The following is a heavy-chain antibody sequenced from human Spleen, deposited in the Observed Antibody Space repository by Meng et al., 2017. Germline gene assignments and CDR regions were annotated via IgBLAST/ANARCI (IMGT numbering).Heavy chain of an antibody. D-gene: IGHD1-14*01. V-gene: IGHV3-15*01. CDR2: IIAKSDGGKI. J-gene: IGHJ4*02. CDR3: TARTGSD. Sequence: VQLVESGGGVVQPGRSLRLSCAASGFTFSNAWMSWVRQAPGKGLEWVARIIAKSDGGKIDYAAPVKGRFIISRDDSQNMLFLQMNDLKTEDTGIYYCTARTGSDWGQGTLVTVSS. CDR1: GFTFSNAW.